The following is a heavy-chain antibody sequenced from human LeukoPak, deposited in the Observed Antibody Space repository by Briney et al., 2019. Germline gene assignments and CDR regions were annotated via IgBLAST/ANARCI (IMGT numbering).Heavy chain of an antibody. CDR3: ARACRMSSSSSDY. J-gene: IGHJ4*02. CDR2: IWYDGSNK. V-gene: IGHV3-33*01. Sequence: PGGSLRLSCAASGFTFSSYGMHWVCQAPGKGLEWVAVIWYDGSNKYYADSVKGRFTISRDNSKNTLYPQMNSLRAEDTAVYYCARACRMSSSSSDYWGQGTLVTVSS. CDR1: GFTFSSYG. D-gene: IGHD6-6*01.